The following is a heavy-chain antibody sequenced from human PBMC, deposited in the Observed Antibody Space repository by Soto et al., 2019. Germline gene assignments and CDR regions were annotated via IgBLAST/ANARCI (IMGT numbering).Heavy chain of an antibody. CDR3: ARDLEGIVTGRGAFGI. CDR1: GGSFSGYY. J-gene: IGHJ3*02. V-gene: IGHV4-34*09. D-gene: IGHD3-9*01. CDR2: ISYSGYT. Sequence: SETLSLTCAVYGGSFSGYYLSWIRQPPGKGLEWIGYISYSGYTAYHPSLESRVFISVDPSNSQFSLTLNSVTAADTAVYYCARDLEGIVTGRGAFGIWGRGTLVTVSS.